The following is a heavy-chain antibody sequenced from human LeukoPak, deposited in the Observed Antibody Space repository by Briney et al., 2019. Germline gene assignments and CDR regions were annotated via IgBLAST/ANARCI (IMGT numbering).Heavy chain of an antibody. CDR1: GFPFSTYA. D-gene: IGHD3-16*01. J-gene: IGHJ5*02. V-gene: IGHV3-64*04. CDR3: ARAIMITFGGDGNWFDP. Sequence: GGSLRLSCAASGFPFSTYAMHWVRQAPGKGLEYVSAISSDGGSTFYVNSVKGRFTISRDNAKDSLYLQMNSLRAEDTAVYYCARAIMITFGGDGNWFDPWGQGTLVTVSS. CDR2: ISSDGGST.